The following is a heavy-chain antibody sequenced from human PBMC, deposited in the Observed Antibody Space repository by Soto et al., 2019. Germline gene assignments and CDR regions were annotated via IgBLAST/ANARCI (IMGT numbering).Heavy chain of an antibody. D-gene: IGHD2-15*01. CDR3: AKDRQPVLYCSGGSCYSTFDY. CDR1: GFTFDDYA. J-gene: IGHJ4*02. V-gene: IGHV3-9*01. CDR2: ISWNSGSI. Sequence: EVQLVESGGGLVQPGRSLRLSCAASGFTFDDYAMPWVRQAPGKGLEWVSGISWNSGSIGYADSVKGRFTISRDNAKNSLYMQMNSLRAEDTALYYCAKDRQPVLYCSGGSCYSTFDYWGQGTLVTVSS.